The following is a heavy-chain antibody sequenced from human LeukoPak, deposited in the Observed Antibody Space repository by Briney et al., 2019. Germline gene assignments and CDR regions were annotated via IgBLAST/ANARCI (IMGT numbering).Heavy chain of an antibody. CDR2: IYTSGST. V-gene: IGHV4-61*02. Sequence: SETLSLTCTVSGGSISSGSYYWSWIRQPAGKGLEWIGRIYTSGSTNYNPSLKSRVTISVDTSKNQFSLKLSSVTAADTAVYHCAREFSWSGFFDYWGQGTLVTVSS. CDR3: AREFSWSGFFDY. CDR1: GGSISSGSYY. J-gene: IGHJ4*02. D-gene: IGHD3-3*01.